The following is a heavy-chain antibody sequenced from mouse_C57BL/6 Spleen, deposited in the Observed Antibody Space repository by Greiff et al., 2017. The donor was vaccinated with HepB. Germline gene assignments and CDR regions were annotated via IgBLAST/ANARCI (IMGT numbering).Heavy chain of an antibody. J-gene: IGHJ3*01. V-gene: IGHV1-80*01. CDR1: GYAFSSYW. D-gene: IGHD2-12*01. Sequence: QVQLQQSGAELVKPGASVKISCKASGYAFSSYWMNWVKQRPGKGLEWIGQIYPGDGDTNYNGKFKGKATLTADKSSSTAYMQLSSLTSEDSAVYFCARGGSYDTWFAYWGQGTLVTVSA. CDR3: ARGGSYDTWFAY. CDR2: IYPGDGDT.